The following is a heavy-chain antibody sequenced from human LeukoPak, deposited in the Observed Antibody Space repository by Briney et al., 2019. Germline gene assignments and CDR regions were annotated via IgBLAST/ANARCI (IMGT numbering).Heavy chain of an antibody. J-gene: IGHJ4*02. CDR2: ISSSTNTI. CDR3: AKDRQWLPKPFDY. V-gene: IGHV3-48*01. D-gene: IGHD3-22*01. Sequence: GGSLRLSCAVSGFPFTLYNMNWVRQAPGKGREGLSYISSSTNTIYYADSVKGRFTISRDNSKNTLYLQMNSLRAEDTAVYYCAKDRQWLPKPFDYWGQGTLVTVSS. CDR1: GFPFTLYN.